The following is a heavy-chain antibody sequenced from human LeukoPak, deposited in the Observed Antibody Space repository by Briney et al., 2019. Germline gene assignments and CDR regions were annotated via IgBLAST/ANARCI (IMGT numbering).Heavy chain of an antibody. J-gene: IGHJ4*02. CDR2: INHSGST. CDR1: GGSFSGYY. V-gene: IGHV4-34*01. Sequence: SETLSLTCAVYGGSFSGYYWSWIRQPPGKGLEWIGEINHSGSTNYNPSLKSRVTISVDTSKNQFSLKLSSVTAADTAVYHCARRRYYDTLTGYHYYFDYWGQGTLVTVSS. CDR3: ARRRYYDTLTGYHYYFDY. D-gene: IGHD3-9*01.